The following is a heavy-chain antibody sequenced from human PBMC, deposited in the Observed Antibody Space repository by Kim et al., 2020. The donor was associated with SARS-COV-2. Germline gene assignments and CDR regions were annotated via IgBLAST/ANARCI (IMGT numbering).Heavy chain of an antibody. CDR1: GFTFSDHY. V-gene: IGHV3-72*01. CDR2: SRNKANSYTT. J-gene: IGHJ4*02. D-gene: IGHD1-26*01. CDR3: VRDRGEAGATFFDY. Sequence: GGSLRLSCAASGFTFSDHYMDWVRQAPGKGLEWVGRSRNKANSYTTEYAASVKGRFTISRDDSKSSLYLQMNSLKTEDTAVYYCVRDRGEAGATFFDYWGQGTLVAVSS.